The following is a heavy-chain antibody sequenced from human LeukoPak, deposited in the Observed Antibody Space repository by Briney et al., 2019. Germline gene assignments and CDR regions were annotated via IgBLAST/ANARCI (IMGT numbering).Heavy chain of an antibody. V-gene: IGHV1-18*01. CDR1: GYTFTSYG. Sequence: ASVKVPCKASGYTFTSYGISWVRQAPGQGLEWMGWISAYNGNTNYAQKLQGRVTMTTDTSTSTAYMELRSLRSDDTAVYYCARTSEWFGESQNWFDPWGQGTLVTVSS. CDR2: ISAYNGNT. J-gene: IGHJ5*02. D-gene: IGHD3-10*01. CDR3: ARTSEWFGESQNWFDP.